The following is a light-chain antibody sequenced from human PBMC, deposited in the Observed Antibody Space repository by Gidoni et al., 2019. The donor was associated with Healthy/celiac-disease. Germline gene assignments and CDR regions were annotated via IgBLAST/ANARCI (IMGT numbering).Light chain of an antibody. V-gene: IGLV1-44*01. CDR3: AACDDSLNGVV. Sequence: QSVLTQPPSASGTPGQRVTISCSGISPNIGSNTVNWYQQLPVTAPKLLTYSNNQRPSGVPDRFSGSKSGTSASLAISGLQSEDEADYYCAACDDSLNGVVFGGGTKLTVL. CDR1: SPNIGSNT. J-gene: IGLJ2*01. CDR2: SNN.